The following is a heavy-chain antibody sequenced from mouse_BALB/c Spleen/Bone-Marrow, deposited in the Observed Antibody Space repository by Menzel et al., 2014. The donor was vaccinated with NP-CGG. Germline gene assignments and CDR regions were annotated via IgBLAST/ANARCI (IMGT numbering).Heavy chain of an antibody. CDR1: GFSLTDYG. D-gene: IGHD1-1*01. CDR2: IWGDGST. J-gene: IGHJ3*01. V-gene: IGHV2-6-7*01. CDR3: ARDRYGSSWAWFAY. Sequence: QVQLKESGPSLVAPSQSLSITCTVSGFSLTDYGINWVRQPPGKGLEWLGTIWGDGSTDYNSVLKSRLSISKDNSKSQVFFKMNSLQTDDTARYYCARDRYGSSWAWFAYWGQGTLVTVSA.